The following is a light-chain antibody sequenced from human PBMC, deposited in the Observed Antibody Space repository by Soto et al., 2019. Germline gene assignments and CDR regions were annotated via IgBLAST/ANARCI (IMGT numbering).Light chain of an antibody. CDR2: GAS. Sequence: IVMTQSPATLSVSPGERATLSCRASQSVSSNLAWYQQKPGQAPRLLIYGASTRATGIPARFSGSGSGTEFTLTISSLQSEGFAVYYCQQYNNWFTFGQGTKV. CDR1: QSVSSN. V-gene: IGKV3-15*01. CDR3: QQYNNWFT. J-gene: IGKJ1*01.